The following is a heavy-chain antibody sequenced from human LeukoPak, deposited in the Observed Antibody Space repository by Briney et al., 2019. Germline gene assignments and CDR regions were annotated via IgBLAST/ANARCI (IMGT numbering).Heavy chain of an antibody. D-gene: IGHD4-23*01. Sequence: PSETLSLTCTVSGGSISSYYWSWIRQPPGKGPEWLGYIYYSGSTNYNPSLKSRVTISVDTSKNQFSLKLSSVTAADTAVYYCARAYGTTVAYYFDYWGQGTLVTASS. V-gene: IGHV4-59*08. CDR2: IYYSGST. CDR3: ARAYGTTVAYYFDY. CDR1: GGSISSYY. J-gene: IGHJ4*02.